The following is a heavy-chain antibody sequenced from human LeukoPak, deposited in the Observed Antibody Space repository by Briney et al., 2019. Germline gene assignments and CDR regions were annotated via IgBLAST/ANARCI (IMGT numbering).Heavy chain of an antibody. V-gene: IGHV3-74*01. J-gene: IGHJ4*02. CDR2: INSDGSST. CDR3: AKGPLIEVAGTTWDY. CDR1: GFTFSSYW. Sequence: GGSLRLSCAASGFTFSSYWMHWVRQAPGKGLVWVSRINSDGSSTSYADSVKGRFTISRDNSKNMLYLQMNSLRAEDTAVYYCAKGPLIEVAGTTWDYWGQGTLVTVSS. D-gene: IGHD2-21*01.